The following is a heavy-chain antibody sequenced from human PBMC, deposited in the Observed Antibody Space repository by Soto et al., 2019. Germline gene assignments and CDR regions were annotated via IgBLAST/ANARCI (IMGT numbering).Heavy chain of an antibody. Sequence: EVQLLESGGGLVQPGGSLRLSCGGSGFTFNSYAMTWVRQAPGKGLEWVSAISGSGGTTYYGNSVKGRFTISRDQSKDTLYLQMNCLRAEDAAIYSCAKDRHYGSGTYSDSYLDYWGQGTLVTVSS. D-gene: IGHD3-10*01. CDR2: ISGSGGTT. CDR1: GFTFNSYA. CDR3: AKDRHYGSGTYSDSYLDY. J-gene: IGHJ4*02. V-gene: IGHV3-23*01.